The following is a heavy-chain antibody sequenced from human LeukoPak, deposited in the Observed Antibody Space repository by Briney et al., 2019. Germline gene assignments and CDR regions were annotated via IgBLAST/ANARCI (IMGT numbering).Heavy chain of an antibody. CDR3: ARDGNPLDY. V-gene: IGHV3-33*01. D-gene: IGHD1-1*01. Sequence: PPGRSLRLSCAASGFTFSSYGMHWVRQAPGKGLEWVAVIWYDGSNKYYADSVKGRFTISRDNSKNTLYLQMNSLRAEDTAVYYCARDGNPLDYWGQGTLVTGSS. CDR1: GFTFSSYG. CDR2: IWYDGSNK. J-gene: IGHJ4*02.